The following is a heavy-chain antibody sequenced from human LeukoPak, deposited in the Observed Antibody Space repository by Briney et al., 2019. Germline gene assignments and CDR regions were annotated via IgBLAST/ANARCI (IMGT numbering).Heavy chain of an antibody. Sequence: GGSLRLSCSVSGFKFADYDMSWLRQAPGKGLEWVGFIRNTVYGGTIKYAAAVKGRFTISRDDSKSIAYLQMNSLQSEDTAVYYCARGAGYSSSWANYWGQGTLVTVSS. CDR2: IRNTVYGGTI. V-gene: IGHV3-49*03. CDR3: ARGAGYSSSWANY. D-gene: IGHD6-13*01. CDR1: GFKFADYD. J-gene: IGHJ4*02.